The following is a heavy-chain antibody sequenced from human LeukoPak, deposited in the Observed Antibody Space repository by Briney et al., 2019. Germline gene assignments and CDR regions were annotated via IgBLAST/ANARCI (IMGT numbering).Heavy chain of an antibody. CDR3: ARDITYDNNGVDGPFGVIAAFHI. V-gene: IGHV1-2*02. CDR1: GYTFTGYY. J-gene: IGHJ3*02. CDR2: INPTSCGT. Sequence: ASVKVSCKASGYTFTGYYIHWVRQAPGQGLEWMGWINPTSCGTNYAQNFQDRVTITRDTSISTAYMELSRMKSEDTALYFCARDITYDNNGVDGPFGVIAAFHIWGQGTMVSVSS. D-gene: IGHD3-10*01.